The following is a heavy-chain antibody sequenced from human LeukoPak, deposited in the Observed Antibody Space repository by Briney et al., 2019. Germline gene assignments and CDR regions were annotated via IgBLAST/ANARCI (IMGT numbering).Heavy chain of an antibody. CDR1: GWSFSNHV. Sequence: GGSLRLSCAASGWSFSNHVMTWVRQAPGKGLEWVSSIRGSADRKDYADSVQGRFTISRDNSKNTLYLQMNGLRVEDTAVYYCAQLGDPGGFSGWGRPFDVWGQGTRVTVSP. V-gene: IGHV3-23*01. CDR2: IRGSADRK. CDR3: AQLGDPGGFSGWGRPFDV. J-gene: IGHJ3*01. D-gene: IGHD6-19*01.